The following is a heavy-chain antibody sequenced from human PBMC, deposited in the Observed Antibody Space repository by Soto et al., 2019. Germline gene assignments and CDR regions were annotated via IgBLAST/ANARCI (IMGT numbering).Heavy chain of an antibody. CDR1: AFTFSDYV. V-gene: IGHV3-23*01. Sequence: GGSLRLSCAASAFTFSDYVMSWVRQAPGKGLEWVSAMSPSGSAFYADSVKGRFTISRVNSRKTLYLQMNSLRAEDTAVYYCAKSILVFCTGPKCSDQKYYYYGLDVWGQGTRVTVSS. CDR3: AKSILVFCTGPKCSDQKYYYYGLDV. CDR2: MSPSGSA. D-gene: IGHD2-8*02. J-gene: IGHJ6*02.